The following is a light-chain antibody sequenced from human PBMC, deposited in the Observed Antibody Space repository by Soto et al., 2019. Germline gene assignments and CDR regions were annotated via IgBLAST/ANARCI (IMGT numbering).Light chain of an antibody. CDR3: QQYGSSPALT. Sequence: EIVLTQSPGTLSLSPGERATLSCMASQSVSSSYLAWYQQKPGQAPRLLIYGASSRATGIPDRFSGSGSGTDFTLTISRLEPEDFAVYYCQQYGSSPALTFGGGTKVDIK. CDR1: QSVSSSY. V-gene: IGKV3-20*01. CDR2: GAS. J-gene: IGKJ4*01.